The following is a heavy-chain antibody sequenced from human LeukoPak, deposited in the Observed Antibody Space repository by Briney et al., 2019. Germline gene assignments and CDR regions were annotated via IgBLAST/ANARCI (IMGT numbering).Heavy chain of an antibody. D-gene: IGHD3-10*01. CDR3: ARDGADMVRGNYYYYMDV. CDR1: GGSFSGYY. V-gene: IGHV4-34*01. CDR2: INHSGST. Sequence: PSETLSLTCAVYGGSFSGYYWSWIRQPPGKGLEWIGEINHSGSTNYNPSLKSRVTISVDTSKNQFSLKLSSVTAADTAVYYCARDGADMVRGNYYYYMDVWGKGTTVTISS. J-gene: IGHJ6*03.